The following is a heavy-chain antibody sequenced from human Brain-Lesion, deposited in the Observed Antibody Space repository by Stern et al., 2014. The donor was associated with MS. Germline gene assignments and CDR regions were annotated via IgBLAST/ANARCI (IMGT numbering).Heavy chain of an antibody. Sequence: VQLVESGPGLVKPSQTLSLSCTVSGGSISSGGYYWSWIRQPAGKGLEWIGGIFNGGSPRYTPSLKSRVTISIATSKTQFSLRLNSMTAADTAVYYCARGRVVPGFQYYATDVWGQGTTVIVSS. CDR2: IFNGGSP. CDR1: GGSISSGGYY. D-gene: IGHD2-2*01. CDR3: ARGRVVPGFQYYATDV. J-gene: IGHJ6*02. V-gene: IGHV4-61*02.